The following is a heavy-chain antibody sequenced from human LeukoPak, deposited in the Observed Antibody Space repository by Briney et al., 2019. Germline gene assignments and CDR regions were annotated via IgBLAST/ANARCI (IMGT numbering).Heavy chain of an antibody. CDR1: GFTFSSYN. CDR3: ARCSGVFGSSGY. Sequence: PGGSLRLSCAASGFTFSSYNMNWVRRAPGKGLEWVSYISTSGSSIYYADSVRGRFTISRDNAKNSLYLQMNSLRAEDTAVYYCARCSGVFGSSGYWGQGTLVTVSS. CDR2: ISTSGSSI. D-gene: IGHD6-6*01. J-gene: IGHJ4*02. V-gene: IGHV3-21*01.